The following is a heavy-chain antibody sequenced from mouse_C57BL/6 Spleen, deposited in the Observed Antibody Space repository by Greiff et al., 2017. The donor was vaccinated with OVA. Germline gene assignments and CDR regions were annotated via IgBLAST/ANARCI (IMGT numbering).Heavy chain of an antibody. CDR1: GYSITSGYD. CDR2: ISYSGST. J-gene: IGHJ4*01. CDR3: ARGYDYDYAMDY. D-gene: IGHD2-4*01. Sequence: EVQLQQSGPGMVKPSQSLSLTCTVTGYSITSGYDWHWIRHFPGNKLEWMGYISYSGSTNYNPSLKSRISITHDTSKNHFFLKLNSVTTEDTATYYCARGYDYDYAMDYWGQGTSVTVSS. V-gene: IGHV3-1*01.